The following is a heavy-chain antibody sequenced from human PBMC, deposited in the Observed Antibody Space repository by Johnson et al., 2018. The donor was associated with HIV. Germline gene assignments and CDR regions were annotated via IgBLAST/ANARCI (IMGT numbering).Heavy chain of an antibody. V-gene: IGHV3-23*04. D-gene: IGHD1-7*01. CDR3: AKLIVNWNYDERPSGSFYI. Sequence: VQLVESGGGLAQPGGSLRLSCAASGFTFSSYAMSWVRQAPGKGLEWVSAIKDSGGGTYYADSVKGRFTISRDNSKNTLYLQMNSLRAEDTAVYDCAKLIVNWNYDERPSGSFYIWGQGTMVTVSS. CDR1: GFTFSSYA. CDR2: IKDSGGGT. J-gene: IGHJ3*02.